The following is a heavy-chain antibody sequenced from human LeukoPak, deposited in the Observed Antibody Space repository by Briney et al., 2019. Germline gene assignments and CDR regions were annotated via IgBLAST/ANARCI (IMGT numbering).Heavy chain of an antibody. Sequence: GGSLRLSCAASGFTFSNSAMSWVRQAPGKGLEWVSAISNNGGYTYYADSVQGRFTISRDNSKNTLSLQMSSLRAEDTAVYYCARHGGSNPSDYWGQGTLVTVSS. CDR3: ARHGGSNPSDY. V-gene: IGHV3-23*01. CDR2: ISNNGGYT. CDR1: GFTFSNSA. J-gene: IGHJ4*02. D-gene: IGHD5-24*01.